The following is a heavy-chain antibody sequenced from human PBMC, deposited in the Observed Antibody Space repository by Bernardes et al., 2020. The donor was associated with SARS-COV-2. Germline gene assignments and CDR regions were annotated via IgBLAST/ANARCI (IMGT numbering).Heavy chain of an antibody. CDR3: LAQADAFDI. D-gene: IGHD5-12*01. CDR2: ISWNSGSI. V-gene: IGHV3-9*01. CDR1: GFTFDDYA. Sequence: GGSLRRSCAASGFTFDDYAMHWVRQAPGKGLEWVSGISWNSGSIGYADSVKGRFTISRDNAKNSLYLQMNSLRAEDTALYYCLAQADAFDIWGQGTMVTVSS. J-gene: IGHJ3*02.